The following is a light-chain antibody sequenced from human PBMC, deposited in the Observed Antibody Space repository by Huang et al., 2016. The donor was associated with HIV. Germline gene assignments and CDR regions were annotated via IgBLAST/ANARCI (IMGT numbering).Light chain of an antibody. CDR3: QQYDNSLWT. J-gene: IGKJ1*01. Sequence: EIVLTQSPGTLSLSPGERATLSCRASQSVTSSYLAWYPQKAGQAPRLLIYAASSRATGIPDRFSGSGSGTDFTLTISRLEPEDFAVYYCQQYDNSLWTFGQGTKVE. CDR2: AAS. CDR1: QSVTSSY. V-gene: IGKV3-20*01.